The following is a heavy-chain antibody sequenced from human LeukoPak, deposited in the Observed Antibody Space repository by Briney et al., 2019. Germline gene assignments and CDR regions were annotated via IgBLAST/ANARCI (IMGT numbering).Heavy chain of an antibody. CDR3: AREDRLSHHTVFDY. CDR2: IYNSGST. D-gene: IGHD3-16*02. V-gene: IGHV4-59*01. J-gene: IGHJ4*02. Sequence: PSETLSLTCTVSGGSISSYYWIWIRQPPGKGLEWIGYIYNSGSTNYNPSLKSRVTVSVDTSKNQFSLKLSSVTAADTAVYYCAREDRLSHHTVFDYWGQGTLVTVSS. CDR1: GGSISSYY.